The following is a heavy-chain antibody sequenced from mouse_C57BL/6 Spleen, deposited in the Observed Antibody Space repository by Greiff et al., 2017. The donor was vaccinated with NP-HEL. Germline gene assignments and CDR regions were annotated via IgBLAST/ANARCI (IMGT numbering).Heavy chain of an antibody. D-gene: IGHD1-1*01. V-gene: IGHV1-52*01. J-gene: IGHJ2*01. CDR1: GYTFTSYW. CDR3: AREGYGSRYFDY. Sequence: VQLQQSGAELVRPGSSVKLSCKASGYTFTSYWMHWVKQRPIQGLEWIGNIDPSDSETHYNQKFKDKATLTVDKSSSTAYMQLSSLTSEDSAVYYCAREGYGSRYFDYWGQGTTLTVSS. CDR2: IDPSDSET.